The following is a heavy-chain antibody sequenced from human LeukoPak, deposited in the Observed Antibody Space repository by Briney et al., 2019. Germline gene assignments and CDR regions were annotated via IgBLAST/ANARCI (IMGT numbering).Heavy chain of an antibody. J-gene: IGHJ6*03. CDR1: GGSISRYY. Sequence: SETLSLTCFVSGGSISRYYWSWLRQPPGKGLEWIGYIYSSGSTYYDPSLKSRVTISLDTSRNQLSLKLSSVTAADTAVYFCARGLVSDFWSGYYPQHYIVVWGKGTTVTVSS. CDR2: IYSSGST. V-gene: IGHV4-4*09. D-gene: IGHD3-3*01. CDR3: ARGLVSDFWSGYYPQHYIVV.